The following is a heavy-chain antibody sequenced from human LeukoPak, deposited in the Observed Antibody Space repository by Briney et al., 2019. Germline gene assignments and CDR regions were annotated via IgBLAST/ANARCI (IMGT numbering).Heavy chain of an antibody. CDR2: IPYYGSNK. V-gene: IGHV3-33*01. Sequence: PGESLRLSCAASGFTFSSYGMHWVRQAPGKGLEWVAVIPYYGSNKYYADSVKGRFTISRDNSKNTLYLQMNSLRAEDTAVYYCARDRDFDYWGQGTLVTV. CDR1: GFTFSSYG. J-gene: IGHJ4*02. CDR3: ARDRDFDY.